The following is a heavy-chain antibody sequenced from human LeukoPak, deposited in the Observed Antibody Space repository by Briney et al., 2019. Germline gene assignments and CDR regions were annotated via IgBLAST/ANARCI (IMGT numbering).Heavy chain of an antibody. Sequence: QLGASLRLSCAASGFTFTDSWMHWVRQAPGKGLMWVARVNTIGNSTIYADSVKGRFDVSRDNTKNVVYLQMNGLSFDETGAYYCAREALYDSSSSLGAFDIWGHGTMVTVSS. CDR3: AREALYDSSSSLGAFDI. CDR2: VNTIGNST. V-gene: IGHV3-74*01. D-gene: IGHD3-22*01. CDR1: GFTFTDSW. J-gene: IGHJ3*02.